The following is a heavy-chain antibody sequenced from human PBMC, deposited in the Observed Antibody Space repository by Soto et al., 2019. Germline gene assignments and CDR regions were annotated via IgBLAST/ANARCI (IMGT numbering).Heavy chain of an antibody. V-gene: IGHV1-2*02. CDR3: ARFGPYYDFWSGTPVSGMDV. Sequence: ASVKVSCKASGYTFTGYYMHWVRQPAGQGLAGMGWINPNSGGTYYSQKFQGRVTMTRDTSISTAYMEMCRLRSDDTAVYYCARFGPYYDFWSGTPVSGMDVWGQGTPVTVSS. D-gene: IGHD3-3*01. J-gene: IGHJ6*02. CDR1: GYTFTGYY. CDR2: INPNSGGT.